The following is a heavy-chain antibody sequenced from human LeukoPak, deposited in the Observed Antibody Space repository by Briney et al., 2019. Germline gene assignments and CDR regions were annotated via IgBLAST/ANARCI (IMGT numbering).Heavy chain of an antibody. CDR3: AKAVCSSAWSDLDY. V-gene: IGHV3-43*02. CDR2: ISGDGGST. Sequence: GGSLRLSCAASGFTFDDYAMHWVRQAPGKGLEWVSLISGDGGSTYYADSVKGRFTVSRDTSKTSLYLQMNSLRTEDTAFYYCAKAVCSSAWSDLDYWGQGTLVTVSS. CDR1: GFTFDDYA. J-gene: IGHJ4*02. D-gene: IGHD2-2*01.